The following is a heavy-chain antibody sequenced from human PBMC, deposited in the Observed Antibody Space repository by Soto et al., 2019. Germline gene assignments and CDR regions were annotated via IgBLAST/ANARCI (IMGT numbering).Heavy chain of an antibody. CDR3: ARQVSSSLGNPVGSSWFDP. D-gene: IGHD6-13*01. CDR1: GGSISSGDYY. V-gene: IGHV4-30-4*01. J-gene: IGHJ5*02. CDR2: IYYSGST. Sequence: SETLSLTCAVSGGSISSGDYYWSWIRQPPGKGLGWIGSIYYSGSTYYNPSLNRRVTISVDTSKNQFSLKLSSVTAADTAVYYCARQVSSSLGNPVGSSWFDPWGQGTLVTVSS.